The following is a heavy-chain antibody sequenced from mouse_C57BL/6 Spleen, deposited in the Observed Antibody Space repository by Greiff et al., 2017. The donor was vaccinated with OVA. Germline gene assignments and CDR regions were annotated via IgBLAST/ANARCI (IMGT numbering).Heavy chain of an antibody. Sequence: VKPQESGPELVKPGASVKLSCKASGYTFTSYDIHWVKQRPGQGLEWIGWIYPRDGSTKYNEKFKGKATFTVDTSSSTAYMELRSLTSEDSAVYCGARSDYYGSSRFDYWGQGTTLTVSS. J-gene: IGHJ2*01. CDR3: ARSDYYGSSRFDY. V-gene: IGHV1-85*01. D-gene: IGHD1-1*01. CDR1: GYTFTSYD. CDR2: IYPRDGST.